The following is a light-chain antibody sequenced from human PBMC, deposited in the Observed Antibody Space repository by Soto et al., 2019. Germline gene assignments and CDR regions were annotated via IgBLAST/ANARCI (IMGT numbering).Light chain of an antibody. Sequence: EILXTQSXGXXXXXXGXXSXLXXXXSHTISSSYLAWYQQKPGQAPRLLMYGISRRATGIPDRFSGSGSGTDFTLTISRLEPEDFAVYYCQQYGSSPRTFGQGTKVDIK. J-gene: IGKJ1*01. CDR1: HTISSSY. CDR2: GIS. CDR3: QQYGSSPRT. V-gene: IGKV3-20*01.